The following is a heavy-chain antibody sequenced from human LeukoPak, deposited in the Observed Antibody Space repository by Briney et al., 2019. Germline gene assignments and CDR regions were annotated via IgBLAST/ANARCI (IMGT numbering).Heavy chain of an antibody. CDR2: IIPILGIA. CDR1: GGTFSSYA. J-gene: IGHJ6*02. V-gene: IGHV1-69*04. CDR3: ARDASGMDV. Sequence: SVKVSCKASGGTFSSYAISWVRQAPGQGLDWMGRIIPILGIANYAQKFQGRVTITADKSTSTAYMELSSLRSEDTAVYYCARDASGMDVWGQGTTVTVSS.